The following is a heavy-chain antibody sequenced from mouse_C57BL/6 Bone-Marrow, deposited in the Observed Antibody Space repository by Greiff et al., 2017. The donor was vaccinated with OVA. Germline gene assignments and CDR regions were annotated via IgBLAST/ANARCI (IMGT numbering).Heavy chain of an antibody. Sequence: EVKVVESGEGLVKPGGSLKLSCAASGFTFSSYAMSWVRQTPEKRLEWVAYISSGGDYIYYADTVKCRFTISRDNARNTLYLQMSSLKSEDTAMYYCTRLLDAMDYWGQGTSVTVSS. CDR1: GFTFSSYA. D-gene: IGHD2-1*01. J-gene: IGHJ4*01. CDR2: ISSGGDYI. CDR3: TRLLDAMDY. V-gene: IGHV5-9-1*02.